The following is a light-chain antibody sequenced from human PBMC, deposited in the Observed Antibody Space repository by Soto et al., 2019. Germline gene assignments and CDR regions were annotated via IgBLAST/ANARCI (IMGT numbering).Light chain of an antibody. CDR2: KAS. V-gene: IGKV1-5*03. J-gene: IGKJ1*01. CDR3: QQYNNYWT. Sequence: DIQMTQSPSTQSASVGDRVTITCRASQSISSRLAWYQQKPGEAPKLLIYKASSLESGVPSRFSGSEFGTEFTLTISSLQTDDFATYYCQQYNNYWTFGQGTKVEIK. CDR1: QSISSR.